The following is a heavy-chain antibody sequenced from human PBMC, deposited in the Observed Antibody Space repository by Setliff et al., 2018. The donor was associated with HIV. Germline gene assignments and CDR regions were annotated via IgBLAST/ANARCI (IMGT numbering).Heavy chain of an antibody. V-gene: IGHV3-53*01. CDR2: IYRDDET. D-gene: IGHD3-22*01. CDR1: GFNVRGSY. Sequence: GGSLRLSCGVWGFNVRGSYMSWVRQAPGKGLEWIAAIYRDDETYYADSVKGRFTISRDNSKNTMFLELNSLRAEDTAIYYCTADSRESPNLDYWGQGTPVTVSS. J-gene: IGHJ4*02. CDR3: TADSRESPNLDY.